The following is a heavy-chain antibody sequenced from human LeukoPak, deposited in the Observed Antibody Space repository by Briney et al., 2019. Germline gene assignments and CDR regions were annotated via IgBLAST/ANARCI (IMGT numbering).Heavy chain of an antibody. D-gene: IGHD6-19*01. CDR2: ISAYNGNT. V-gene: IGHV1-18*04. CDR3: AREVAVALDY. CDR1: GCTITNNY. Sequence: ASVKVSCKASGCTITNNYMHWVRQAPGQGLEWMGWISAYNGNTNYAQKLQGRVTMTTDTSTSTAYMELRSLRSDDTAVYYCAREVAVALDYWGQGTLVTVSS. J-gene: IGHJ4*02.